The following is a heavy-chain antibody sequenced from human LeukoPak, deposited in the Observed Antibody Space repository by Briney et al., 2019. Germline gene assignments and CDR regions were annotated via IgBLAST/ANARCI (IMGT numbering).Heavy chain of an antibody. CDR2: IYYSGRT. J-gene: IGHJ6*03. Sequence: PSETLSLTCSVSGGSISSYYWSWIRQPPGRGLEWIGYIYYSGRTSYNPSLKSRVTISVDTSKNQFSLKLSSVTAADTAVYYCARRPPLYYYGSGSYYKKDYYYMDVWGKGTTVTISS. CDR1: GGSISSYY. V-gene: IGHV4-59*12. CDR3: ARRPPLYYYGSGSYYKKDYYYMDV. D-gene: IGHD3-10*01.